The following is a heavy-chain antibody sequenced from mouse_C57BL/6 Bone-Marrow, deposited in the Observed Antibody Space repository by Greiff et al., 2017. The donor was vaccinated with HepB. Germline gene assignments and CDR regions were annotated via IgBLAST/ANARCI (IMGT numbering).Heavy chain of an antibody. J-gene: IGHJ2*01. D-gene: IGHD1-1*01. CDR2: IHPNSGST. Sequence: QVQLQQSGAELVRPGASVKLSCTASGFNIKDDYMHWVKQRPGQGLEWIGMIHPNSGSTNYNEKFKSKATLTVDKSSSTAYMQLSSLTSEDSAVYYCARSFIGSLFDYWGQGTTLTVSS. CDR3: ARSFIGSLFDY. V-gene: IGHV1-64*01. CDR1: GFNIKDDY.